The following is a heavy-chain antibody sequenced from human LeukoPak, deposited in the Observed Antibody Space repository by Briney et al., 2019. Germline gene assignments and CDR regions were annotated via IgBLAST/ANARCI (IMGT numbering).Heavy chain of an antibody. Sequence: SETMSLTCNVSGGSISSSSYYWGWIRQPPGKGLEWVGSIYYSGSTSYNPSLKSRVAISVDTSKNQFSLKLSSVTAADTAVYYCARVHGTNFDPWGQGTLVTVSS. V-gene: IGHV4-39*07. CDR2: IYYSGST. J-gene: IGHJ5*02. CDR3: ARVHGTNFDP. CDR1: GGSISSSSYY. D-gene: IGHD2-8*01.